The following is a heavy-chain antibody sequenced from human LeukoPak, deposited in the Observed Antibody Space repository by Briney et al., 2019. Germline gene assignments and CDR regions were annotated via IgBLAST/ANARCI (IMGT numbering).Heavy chain of an antibody. D-gene: IGHD1-20*01. V-gene: IGHV4-30-4*01. CDR1: GDSISSGDYF. CDR3: ARSYNWLDPLDY. CDR2: IYTSGNT. Sequence: SQTLSLTCTVSGDSISSGDYFWTWIRQPPGKGLEWIGYIYTSGNTYYNPSLKSRVTFAVETSKNQFSLRLSSVTAADTAVYYCARSYNWLDPLDYWGQGTLVTVSS. J-gene: IGHJ4*02.